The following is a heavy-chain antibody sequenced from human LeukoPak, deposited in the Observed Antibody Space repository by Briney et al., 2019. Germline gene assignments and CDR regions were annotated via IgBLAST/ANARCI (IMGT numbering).Heavy chain of an antibody. V-gene: IGHV1-69*13. CDR2: IIPIFGTA. CDR1: GGTFSSYA. D-gene: IGHD4-23*01. CDR3: ALIATVVTPINGSVDH. Sequence: SVKVSCKASGGTFSSYAISWVRQAPGQGLEWMGGIIPIFGTANYAQKFQGRVTITADESTSTAYMELSSLRSEDTAVYYCALIATVVTPINGSVDHWGQGTLVTVSS. J-gene: IGHJ4*02.